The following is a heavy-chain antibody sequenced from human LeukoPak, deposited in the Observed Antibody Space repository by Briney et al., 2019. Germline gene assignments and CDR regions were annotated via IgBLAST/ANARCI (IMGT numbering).Heavy chain of an antibody. Sequence: GGSLRLSCAASGFTFSSYSMNWVRQAPGKGLEWVSSISSSSSYIYYADSVKGRFTISRDNAKNSLYLQMNSLRAEDTAVYYCARAKYYYDSSGYFFGYWGQGTLVTVSS. CDR2: ISSSSSYI. V-gene: IGHV3-21*01. CDR1: GFTFSSYS. CDR3: ARAKYYYDSSGYFFGY. D-gene: IGHD3-22*01. J-gene: IGHJ4*02.